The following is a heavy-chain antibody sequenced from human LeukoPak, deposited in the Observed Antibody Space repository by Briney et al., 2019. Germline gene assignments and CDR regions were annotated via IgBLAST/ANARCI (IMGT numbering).Heavy chain of an antibody. J-gene: IGHJ6*02. V-gene: IGHV4-4*02. CDR1: GGSISSSNW. D-gene: IGHD2-2*01. CDR3: AKEVGTYQDYYYYGMDV. CDR2: IYHSGST. Sequence: SETLSLTCAVSGGSISSSNWWSWVRQPPGKGLEWIGEIYHSGSTNYNPSLKSRVTISVDKSKNQFSLKLSSVTAADTAVYYCAKEVGTYQDYYYYGMDVWGQGTTVTVSS.